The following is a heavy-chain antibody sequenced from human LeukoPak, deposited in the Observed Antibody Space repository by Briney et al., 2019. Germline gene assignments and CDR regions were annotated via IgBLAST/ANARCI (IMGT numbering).Heavy chain of an antibody. CDR3: ARADHQDAFDI. Sequence: GGSLRLSCAASGFTFSTYSMNWVRQAPGKGLEWLSYIGTTGSTIYYADSVKGRFTISRDNAQNSLYLQMNSLRAEDAAVYYCARADHQDAFDIWGQGTMVTVSS. CDR2: IGTTGSTI. D-gene: IGHD1-14*01. CDR1: GFTFSTYS. V-gene: IGHV3-48*04. J-gene: IGHJ3*02.